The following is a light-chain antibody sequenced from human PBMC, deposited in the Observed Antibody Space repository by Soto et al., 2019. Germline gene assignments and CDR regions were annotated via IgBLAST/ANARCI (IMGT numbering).Light chain of an antibody. V-gene: IGLV2-14*01. CDR3: SSFTSRFTFV. J-gene: IGLJ1*01. CDR1: RSDVGAYNY. CDR2: EVT. Sequence: QSALTQPASVSGSPGQSIAISCTGTRSDVGAYNYVSWYQQHPGKAPKLMISEVTNPPSGVSVRFSGSKSGNTASLTISGLQAEDEAAYYCSSFTSRFTFVFGTGTKLTVL.